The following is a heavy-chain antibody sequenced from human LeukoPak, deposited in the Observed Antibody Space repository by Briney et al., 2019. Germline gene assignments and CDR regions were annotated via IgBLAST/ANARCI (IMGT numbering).Heavy chain of an antibody. Sequence: GGSLRLSCAASGFTFSSYSMHWVRQAPAKGLEWVSYIRSSSSYIYYADSVKGRFTISRDNAKNSLYLQMNSLRAEDTAVYYCARDFRNYYDSSGYYHYFDYWGQGTLVTVSS. CDR3: ARDFRNYYDSSGYYHYFDY. D-gene: IGHD3-22*01. V-gene: IGHV3-21*01. J-gene: IGHJ4*02. CDR2: IRSSSSYI. CDR1: GFTFSSYS.